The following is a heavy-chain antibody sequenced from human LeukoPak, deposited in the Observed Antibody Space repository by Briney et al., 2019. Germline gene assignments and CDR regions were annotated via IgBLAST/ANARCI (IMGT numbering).Heavy chain of an antibody. CDR3: ARDGGCSSTSCYAGHYYGMDV. V-gene: IGHV3-74*01. CDR2: INSDGSTT. Sequence: GGSLRLSCAASGFTFSRYWMHWVRQAPGKGLVWVSRINSDGSTTIYADSVRGRFTISRDNAKNSLYLQMNSLRAEDTAVYYCARDGGCSSTSCYAGHYYGMDVWGQGTTVTVSS. J-gene: IGHJ6*02. D-gene: IGHD2-2*01. CDR1: GFTFSRYW.